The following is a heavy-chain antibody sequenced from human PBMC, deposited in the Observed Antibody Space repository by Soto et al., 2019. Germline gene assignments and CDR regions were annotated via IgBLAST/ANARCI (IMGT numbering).Heavy chain of an antibody. CDR1: GGSISSGGYY. D-gene: IGHD6-6*01. V-gene: IGHV4-31*03. J-gene: IGHJ5*02. CDR3: ARGSFSSSSSWFDP. Sequence: TSETLSLTCTVSGGSISSGGYYWSWIRQHPGKGLEWIGYIYYSGRTYYNPSLHSRVSIAVDTTENQFSLKLTSVTAADTSAYYCARGSFSSSSSWFDPWGRGTLVTVSS. CDR2: IYYSGRT.